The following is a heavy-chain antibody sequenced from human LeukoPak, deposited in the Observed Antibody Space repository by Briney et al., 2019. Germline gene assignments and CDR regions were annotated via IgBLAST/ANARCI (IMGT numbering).Heavy chain of an antibody. D-gene: IGHD6-25*01. CDR3: ARVAEAATGIFVNYYNSLDN. Sequence: GGSLRLSCVASGFTFSSRDWMTWVRQAPGKGLDWVPNIKQDGSEKNYVDSVKGRFTISRDNAKNSADLQMNGLRVEDTVVYYCARVAEAATGIFVNYYNSLDNWGKGTTVTISS. CDR2: IKQDGSEK. J-gene: IGHJ6*03. V-gene: IGHV3-7*01. CDR1: GFTFSSRDW.